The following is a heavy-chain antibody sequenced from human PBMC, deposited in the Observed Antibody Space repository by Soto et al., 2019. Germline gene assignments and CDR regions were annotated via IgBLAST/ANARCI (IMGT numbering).Heavy chain of an antibody. Sequence: GESLTISFTGSGYTFSDYWIGWVRQMPGKGLEWMGIIYPGDSDTRYSPSFPGQVTISADKSISTAYLQWSSLKASDTAMYYCARVPPGRDGYNRFDFWGQGTLVTVSS. D-gene: IGHD5-12*01. V-gene: IGHV5-51*01. CDR3: ARVPPGRDGYNRFDF. CDR2: IYPGDSDT. J-gene: IGHJ4*02. CDR1: GYTFSDYW.